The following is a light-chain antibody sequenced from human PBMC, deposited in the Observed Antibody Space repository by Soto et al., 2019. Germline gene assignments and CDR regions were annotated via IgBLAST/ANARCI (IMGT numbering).Light chain of an antibody. Sequence: QSALTQPASVSGSAGQSITISCSGTMRDVGAYNLVSWYQHLPGTAPRLLIYRNNQRPSGVPDRFSGSKSGTSASLAISGLRSEDEADYYCAAWDDTLSGRVFGGGTQLTVL. CDR1: MRDVGAYN. CDR2: RNN. CDR3: AAWDDTLSGRV. V-gene: IGLV1-47*02. J-gene: IGLJ3*02.